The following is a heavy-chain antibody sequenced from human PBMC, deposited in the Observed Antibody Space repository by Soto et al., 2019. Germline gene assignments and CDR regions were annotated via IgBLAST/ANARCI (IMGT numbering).Heavy chain of an antibody. Sequence: QVQLVQSGAEVKKPGASVKVSCKASGYTFTSYDINWVRQATGQGLEWMGWMNPNSGNTGYAQKFQGRVTITRNNSISTAYMDLSSLRSEDTAVYYCASGVTGTTASTDFDYWGQRTLVTVSS. D-gene: IGHD1-20*01. CDR2: MNPNSGNT. CDR3: ASGVTGTTASTDFDY. CDR1: GYTFTSYD. J-gene: IGHJ4*02. V-gene: IGHV1-8*01.